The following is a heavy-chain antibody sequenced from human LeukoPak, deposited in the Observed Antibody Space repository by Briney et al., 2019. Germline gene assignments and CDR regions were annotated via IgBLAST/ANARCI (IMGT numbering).Heavy chain of an antibody. CDR1: GGSISSGGYS. CDR3: ARADYYDSSGVDAFDI. J-gene: IGHJ3*02. Sequence: PSQTLSLTCAVSGGSISSGGYSWSWIRQPPGKGLEWLGYIYHSGSTYYNPSLKSRVTISVDRSKNQFSLKLSSVTAADTAVYYCARADYYDSSGVDAFDIWGQGTMVTVSS. CDR2: IYHSGST. V-gene: IGHV4-30-2*01. D-gene: IGHD3-22*01.